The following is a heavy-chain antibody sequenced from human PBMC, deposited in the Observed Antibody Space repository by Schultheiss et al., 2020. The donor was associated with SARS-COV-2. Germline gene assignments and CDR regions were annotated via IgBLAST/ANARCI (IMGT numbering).Heavy chain of an antibody. Sequence: GGSLRLSCAASGFTFSSYGMHWVRQAPGKGLEWVAVISYDGSNKYYADSVKGRFTISRDNSKNTLYLQMNSLRAEDTAVYYCAKEIYGGLANYGDVDYWGQGTLVTVSS. J-gene: IGHJ4*02. D-gene: IGHD4-17*01. CDR3: AKEIYGGLANYGDVDY. CDR2: ISYDGSNK. CDR1: GFTFSSYG. V-gene: IGHV3-30*18.